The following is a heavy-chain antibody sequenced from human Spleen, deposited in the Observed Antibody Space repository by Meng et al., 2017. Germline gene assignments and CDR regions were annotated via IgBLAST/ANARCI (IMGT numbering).Heavy chain of an antibody. CDR2: ISAGTSYK. D-gene: IGHD1-26*01. J-gene: IGHJ4*02. CDR3: ATLPTTDYFDY. CDR1: GFSFDSYS. Sequence: GGSLRLSCAASGFSFDSYSMNWVRQAPGKGLEWVSFISAGTSYKYYADSVKGRFTISRDNAKNSLYLQMNSLRAEDTAIYYCATLPTTDYFDYWGQGTLVTVSS. V-gene: IGHV3-21*06.